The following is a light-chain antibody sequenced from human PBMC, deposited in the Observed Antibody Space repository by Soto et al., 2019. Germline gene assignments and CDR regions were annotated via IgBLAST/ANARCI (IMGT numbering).Light chain of an antibody. CDR2: GAS. Sequence: EILLTQSPGTLSLSRGERATLSCRASQSVSSSQLAWYQQRPGQAPRLLVYGASTRATGIADRFSGSGSGTDFTLTISRLEPEDFAVYYCQQYGSSGVTFGPGTKVDI. J-gene: IGKJ3*01. CDR3: QQYGSSGVT. V-gene: IGKV3-20*01. CDR1: QSVSSSQ.